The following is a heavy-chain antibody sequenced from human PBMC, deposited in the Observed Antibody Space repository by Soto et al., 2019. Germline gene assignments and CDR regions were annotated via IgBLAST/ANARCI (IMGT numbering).Heavy chain of an antibody. V-gene: IGHV4-39*01. Sequence: SETLSLTCTVSGGSISSSSYYWGWIRQPPGKGLEWIGSIYYSGSTYHNPSLKSRVTISVDTSKNQFSLKLSSVTAADTAVYYCARHLGYCSGVCFNWFDPWGQGTLVTVSS. J-gene: IGHJ5*02. CDR2: IYYSGST. D-gene: IGHD2-15*01. CDR3: ARHLGYCSGVCFNWFDP. CDR1: GGSISSSSYY.